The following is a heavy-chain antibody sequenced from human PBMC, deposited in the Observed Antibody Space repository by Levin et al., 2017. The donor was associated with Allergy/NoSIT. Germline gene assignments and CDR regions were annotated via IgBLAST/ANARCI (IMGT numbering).Heavy chain of an antibody. V-gene: IGHV3-33*01. CDR2: IWYDGSNK. CDR1: GFTFSSYG. CDR3: ARDRDTRRYYYYYMDV. J-gene: IGHJ6*03. D-gene: IGHD5-18*01. Sequence: PGGSLRLSCAASGFTFSSYGMHWVRQAPGKGLEWVAVIWYDGSNKYYADSVKGRFTISRDNSKNTLYLQMNSLRAEDTAVYYCARDRDTRRYYYYYMDVWGKGTTVTVSS.